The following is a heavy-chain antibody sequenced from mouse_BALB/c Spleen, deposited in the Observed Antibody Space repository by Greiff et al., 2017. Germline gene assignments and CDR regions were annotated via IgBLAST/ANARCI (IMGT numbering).Heavy chain of an antibody. CDR3: TRDWTRYFDY. CDR1: GFTFSSYT. CDR2: ISSGGSYT. Sequence: EVHLVESGGGLVKPGGSLKLSCAASGFTFSSYTMSWVRQTPEKRLEWVATISSGGSYTYYPDSVKGRFTISRDNAKNTLYLQMSSLKSEDTAMYYCTRDWTRYFDYWGQGTTLTVSS. J-gene: IGHJ2*01. V-gene: IGHV5-6-4*01.